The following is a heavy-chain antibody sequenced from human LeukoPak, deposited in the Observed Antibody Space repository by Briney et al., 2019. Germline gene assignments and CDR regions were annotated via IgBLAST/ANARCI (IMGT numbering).Heavy chain of an antibody. Sequence: PGGSLRLSCSASGFTFSTYAMHWVRQAPGEGLESVSTISSNGGSTYYADSVRGRFTISRDNSMNTLYLQMSSLTAEDTAVYYCLKVPNYSSGYWGQGTLVTVSS. CDR2: ISSNGGST. V-gene: IGHV3-64D*09. CDR1: GFTFSTYA. CDR3: LKVPNYSSGY. J-gene: IGHJ4*02. D-gene: IGHD6-25*01.